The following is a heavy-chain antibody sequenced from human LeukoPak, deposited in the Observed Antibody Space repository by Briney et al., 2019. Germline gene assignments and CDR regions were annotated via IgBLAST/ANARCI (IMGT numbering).Heavy chain of an antibody. J-gene: IGHJ4*02. V-gene: IGHV3-43D*03. Sequence: PGGSLRLSCAASGFTFDDYAMHWVRQAPGKGLEWVSLISWDGGSTYYADSVKGRFTISRDNSKNSLYLQMNSLRAEDTALYYCAKDGYDSSGPFDYWGQGTLVTVSS. CDR3: AKDGYDSSGPFDY. D-gene: IGHD3-22*01. CDR1: GFTFDDYA. CDR2: ISWDGGST.